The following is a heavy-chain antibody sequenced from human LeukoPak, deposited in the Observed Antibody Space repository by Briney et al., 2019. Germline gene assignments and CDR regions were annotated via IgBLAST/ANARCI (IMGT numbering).Heavy chain of an antibody. Sequence: SVKVSCKASGGTFSSYAISWVRQAPGQGLEWMGGIIPIFGTANYAHKFQGRVTITRNPSITTAYMELSSLRSEDTAVYYCARRNFDWFDPWGQGTLVTVSS. CDR3: ARRNFDWFDP. J-gene: IGHJ5*02. CDR2: IIPIFGTA. CDR1: GGTFSSYA. V-gene: IGHV1-69*05.